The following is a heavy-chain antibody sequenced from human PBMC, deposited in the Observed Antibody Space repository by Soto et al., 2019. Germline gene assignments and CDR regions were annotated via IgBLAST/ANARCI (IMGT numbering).Heavy chain of an antibody. CDR2: ISSSATYT. V-gene: IGHV3-21*01. CDR1: GFTFSSYS. CDR3: ARTPNYYDRSGSGRWFDP. Sequence: GGSLRLSCAASGFTFSSYSMNWVRQAPGKGLEWVSSISSSATYTYHADSVKGRFTISRDNAKNSLYLQMNSLTAEDTAVYYCARTPNYYDRSGSGRWFDPWGQGTLVTVSS. D-gene: IGHD3-22*01. J-gene: IGHJ5*02.